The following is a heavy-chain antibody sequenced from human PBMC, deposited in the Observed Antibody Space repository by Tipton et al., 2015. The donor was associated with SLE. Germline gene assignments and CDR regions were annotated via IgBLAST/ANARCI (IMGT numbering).Heavy chain of an antibody. V-gene: IGHV4-59*11. CDR1: GGSISSHY. J-gene: IGHJ3*02. Sequence: TLSLTCTVSGGSISSHYWSWIRQPPGKGLEWIGYIYYSGSTNCNPSLKSRVTISVDTSKNQFSLKLSSVTAADTAVYYCAREGIVVGAFDIWGQGTMVTVSS. CDR2: IYYSGST. CDR3: AREGIVVGAFDI. D-gene: IGHD2-15*01.